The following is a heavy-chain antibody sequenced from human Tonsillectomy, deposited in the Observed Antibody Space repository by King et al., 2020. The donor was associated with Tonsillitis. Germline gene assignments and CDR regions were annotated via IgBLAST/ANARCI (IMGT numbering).Heavy chain of an antibody. V-gene: IGHV1-58*02. D-gene: IGHD3-16*01. CDR3: AATLRFGGVIDYYYGMDV. J-gene: IGHJ6*02. CDR2: IVVGSGNT. CDR1: GFTFTSSA. Sequence: QLVESGPEVKKPGTSVKVSCKASGFTFTSSAMQWVRQARGQRLEWIGWIVVGSGNTNYAQKFQERVTITRDMSTSTAYMELSSLRSEDTAVYYCAATLRFGGVIDYYYGMDVWGRGTTVTVSS.